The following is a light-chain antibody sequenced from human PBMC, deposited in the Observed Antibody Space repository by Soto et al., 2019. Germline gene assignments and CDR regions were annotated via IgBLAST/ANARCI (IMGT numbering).Light chain of an antibody. V-gene: IGKV2-28*01. CDR3: MQALQTPPIT. J-gene: IGKJ5*01. CDR1: QSLLHSNGYTY. Sequence: DIVMTQSPLSLPVTPGEPASISCRSSQSLLHSNGYTYLDWYLQKPGQSPQLLIYLGSNRASGXXXXXXXXXXXXXXXXXXSXVEAEDVGVYYCMQALQTPPITFGQGTRLEIK. CDR2: LGS.